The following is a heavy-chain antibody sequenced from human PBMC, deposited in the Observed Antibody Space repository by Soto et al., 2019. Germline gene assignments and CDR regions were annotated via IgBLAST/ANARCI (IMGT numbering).Heavy chain of an antibody. CDR3: VDRGEDNSNWNEGRFDP. D-gene: IGHD1-1*01. V-gene: IGHV2-5*02. Sequence: QITLKESGPTPVKPTQTLTLTCTFSGFSLSTSGVGVGWIRPPPGTALERLALIYWDVAKRYSPSLKSRLTSTKDSPKSPVGVTMTTTDSGDAATYYCVDRGEDNSNWNEGRFDPWGQGTLVTVSS. CDR1: GFSLSTSGVG. CDR2: IYWDVAK. J-gene: IGHJ5*02.